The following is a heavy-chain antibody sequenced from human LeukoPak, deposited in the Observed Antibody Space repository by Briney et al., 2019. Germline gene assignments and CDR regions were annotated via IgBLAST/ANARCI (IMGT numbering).Heavy chain of an antibody. V-gene: IGHV3-7*01. CDR2: MKQDGSEI. J-gene: IGHJ4*02. CDR1: GIIITSYW. CDR3: ARGVYQFDY. Sequence: GGSLRLPCAASGIIITSYWMSWVRQTPGKGLEWVAYMKQDGSEIYYVDSVKGRFTISRDNANNSLYLQMNSLRAEDTALYYCARGVYQFDYWGQGTLVTVSS. D-gene: IGHD3-16*02.